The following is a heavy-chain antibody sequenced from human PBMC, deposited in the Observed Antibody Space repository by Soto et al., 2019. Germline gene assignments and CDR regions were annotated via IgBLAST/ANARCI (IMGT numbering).Heavy chain of an antibody. Sequence: PSETLSLTCSVSDGSMNSDSYYWGWIRQPPGKGLEWIGVINYSGTTFHNVSLKSRVTMSVDSSRNQLSLKLTSVTAADTAVYYCERLGGYVSVGYYYLWDSWGQGTLVTVSS. V-gene: IGHV4-39*01. D-gene: IGHD3-22*01. CDR3: ERLGGYVSVGYYYLWDS. J-gene: IGHJ4*02. CDR1: DGSMNSDSYY. CDR2: INYSGTT.